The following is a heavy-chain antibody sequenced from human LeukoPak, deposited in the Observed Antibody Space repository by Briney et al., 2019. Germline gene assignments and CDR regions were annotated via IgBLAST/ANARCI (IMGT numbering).Heavy chain of an antibody. CDR3: GRVRGAITKDWFDP. V-gene: IGHV3-48*02. CDR2: ITNNGTTI. D-gene: IGHD3-10*01. CDR1: GFTFSSYA. J-gene: IGHJ5*02. Sequence: GGSLRLSCAASGFTFSSYAMNWVRQAPGKGLEWVSYITNNGTTIYYADSVKGRFTISRDNAKNSLYLQMNRLRDEDTAVYYCGRVRGAITKDWFDPWGQGTLVTVSS.